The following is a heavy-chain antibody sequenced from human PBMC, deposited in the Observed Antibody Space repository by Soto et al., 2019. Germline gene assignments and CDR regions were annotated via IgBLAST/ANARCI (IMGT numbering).Heavy chain of an antibody. D-gene: IGHD6-13*01. J-gene: IGHJ4*02. V-gene: IGHV1-3*01. CDR3: GRRGSSSWFIDY. CDR2: INAGNGNT. Sequence: ASVKVSCKASGYTFTSYAMHWVRQAPGQRLEWMEWINAGNGNTKYSQKFQGRVTITRDTSASTAYMELSSLRSEDTAVYYCGRRGSSSWFIDYWGQGTLVTVSS. CDR1: GYTFTSYA.